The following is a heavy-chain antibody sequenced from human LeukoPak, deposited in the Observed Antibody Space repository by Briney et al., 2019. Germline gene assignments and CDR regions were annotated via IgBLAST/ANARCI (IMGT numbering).Heavy chain of an antibody. CDR3: ATRGYSYGYYGY. V-gene: IGHV1-18*01. D-gene: IGHD5-18*01. CDR2: IGAYNGNT. Sequence: ASVKVSCKASGYTFTSYGISWVRQAPGQGLEWMGWIGAYNGNTNYAQKLQGRVTMTTDTSTSTAYMELRSLRSDDTAVYYCATRGYSYGYYGYWGQGTLVTVSS. CDR1: GYTFTSYG. J-gene: IGHJ4*02.